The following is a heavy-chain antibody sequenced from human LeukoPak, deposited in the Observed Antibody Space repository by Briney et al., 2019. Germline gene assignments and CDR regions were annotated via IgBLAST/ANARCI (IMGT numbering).Heavy chain of an antibody. J-gene: IGHJ6*02. V-gene: IGHV1-3*01. CDR3: ARGAGGYYYYGMDV. D-gene: IGHD3-10*01. Sequence: ASVKVSCKASGYTFTSYAMHWVRQAPGHRLEWIGWINAGNGNTKYSQKFQGRVTITRDTSASTAYMELSSLRSEDTAAYYCARGAGGYYYYGMDVWGQGTTVTVSS. CDR2: INAGNGNT. CDR1: GYTFTSYA.